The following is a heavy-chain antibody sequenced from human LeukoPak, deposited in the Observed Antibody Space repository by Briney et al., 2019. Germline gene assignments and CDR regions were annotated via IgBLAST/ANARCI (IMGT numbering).Heavy chain of an antibody. CDR2: ISYSGTT. D-gene: IGHD3-10*01. V-gene: IGHV4-39*01. CDR1: SASITSSPYF. CDR3: AANSADYNTLGSSYKV. J-gene: IGHJ4*02. Sequence: PSETLSLTCTVSSASITSSPYFWGWIRQSPGKGLELIGSISYSGTTYYNPSLKSRVTISVDTSKNQFSLKLNSVTAADTAVFYCAANSADYNTLGSSYKVWGQGTLVTVSS.